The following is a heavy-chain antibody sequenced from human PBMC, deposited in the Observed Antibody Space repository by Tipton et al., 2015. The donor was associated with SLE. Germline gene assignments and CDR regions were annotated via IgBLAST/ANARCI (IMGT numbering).Heavy chain of an antibody. D-gene: IGHD3-10*01. CDR1: GGSISSVGYY. CDR3: ARDLSGEFDF. Sequence: TLSLTCAVSGGSISSVGYYWSWIRQPPGKGLEWIGYMYYSGSTTYNPSLKSRVTISIDTSKNQFSLKLNTVTAADTAVYYCARDLSGEFDFWGQGTLVTVSS. V-gene: IGHV4-61*08. J-gene: IGHJ4*02. CDR2: MYYSGST.